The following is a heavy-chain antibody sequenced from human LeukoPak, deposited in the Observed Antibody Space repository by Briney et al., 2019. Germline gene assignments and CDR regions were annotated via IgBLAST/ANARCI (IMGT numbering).Heavy chain of an antibody. V-gene: IGHV3-30*03. CDR3: ARDLSTGPADYCFDS. CDR1: GFTFSSYS. CDR2: ISNVGGSK. J-gene: IGHJ4*02. D-gene: IGHD2-2*01. Sequence: GGSLRLSCAASGFTFSSYSMNWVRQAPGKGLEWVSVISNVGGSKHYADSVKGRFTISRDNSKNTLLLQMNSLRPEDTAVYYCARDLSTGPADYCFDSWGQGTLVTVSS.